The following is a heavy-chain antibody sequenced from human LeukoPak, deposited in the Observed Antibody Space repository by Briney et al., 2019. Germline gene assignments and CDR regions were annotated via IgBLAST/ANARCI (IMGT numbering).Heavy chain of an antibody. V-gene: IGHV4-59*08. CDR1: GGSISSYY. Sequence: SETLSLTCTVSGGSISSYYWSWIRQPPGKGLAWIGYIYYSGSTNYNPSLKSRVTISVDTSKNQFSLKLSSVTAADTAVYYCARGGEWASSSWYYFDYWGQGTLVTVSS. CDR2: IYYSGST. CDR3: ARGGEWASSSWYYFDY. D-gene: IGHD6-13*01. J-gene: IGHJ4*02.